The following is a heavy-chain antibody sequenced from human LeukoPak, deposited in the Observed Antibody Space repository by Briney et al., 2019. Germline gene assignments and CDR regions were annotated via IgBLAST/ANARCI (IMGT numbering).Heavy chain of an antibody. D-gene: IGHD6-19*01. Sequence: GESLKISCKGSGYSFTSYWIGWVRQMPGKGPEWMGIIYPGDSDTRYSPSFQGQVTISADKSIGTAYLQWSSLKASDTAMYYCARQYSSGWYWFDPWGQGTLVTVSS. V-gene: IGHV5-51*01. CDR2: IYPGDSDT. CDR1: GYSFTSYW. J-gene: IGHJ5*02. CDR3: ARQYSSGWYWFDP.